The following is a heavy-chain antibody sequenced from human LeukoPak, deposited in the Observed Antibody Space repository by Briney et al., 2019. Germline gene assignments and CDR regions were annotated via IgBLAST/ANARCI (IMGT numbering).Heavy chain of an antibody. D-gene: IGHD6-19*01. Sequence: SQTLSLTSNVSAGSISSNYWSWIRQPPGEGLEWKGYTYYSGSTNSNPSLKSRVTISVDTSKSQFSLKLSSVTAADTAVYYCARGRYDRQWLVLGYFDYWGQGTLVTVSS. CDR1: AGSISSNY. V-gene: IGHV4-59*01. CDR3: ARGRYDRQWLVLGYFDY. CDR2: TYYSGST. J-gene: IGHJ4*02.